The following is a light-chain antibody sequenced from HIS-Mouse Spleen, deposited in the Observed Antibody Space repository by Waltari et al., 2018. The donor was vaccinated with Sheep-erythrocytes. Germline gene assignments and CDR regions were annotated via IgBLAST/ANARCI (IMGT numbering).Light chain of an antibody. Sequence: QSALTQPRSVSGSPGQSVTISCTGTSSDVCGSHYVSWYQQHPGKAPKLMIYDVSKRPSGVPDRFSGSKSGNTASLNISGLQAEDEADYYCCSYAGSYNHVFATGTKVTVL. CDR2: DVS. V-gene: IGLV2-11*01. J-gene: IGLJ1*01. CDR3: CSYAGSYNHV. CDR1: SSDVCGSHY.